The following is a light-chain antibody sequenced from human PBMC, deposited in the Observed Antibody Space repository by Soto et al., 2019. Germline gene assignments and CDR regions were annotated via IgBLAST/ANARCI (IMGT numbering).Light chain of an antibody. CDR1: QSISSTN. J-gene: IGKJ1*01. CDR3: QQYAKSRT. CDR2: VAC. Sequence: EIVLTQSPGTLSLSPAERATLSCRASQSISSTNLPWYQQKPGQAPRLLIDVACNRDTGIPDRFSGSGSGSDFTVTICRVVTEDVAVYDGQQYAKSRTFSQGAKVEIK. V-gene: IGKV3-20*01.